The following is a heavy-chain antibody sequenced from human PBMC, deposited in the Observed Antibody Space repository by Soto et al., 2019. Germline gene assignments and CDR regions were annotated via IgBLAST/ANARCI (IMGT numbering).Heavy chain of an antibody. CDR2: IKQDGSEK. Sequence: EVQLVESGGGLVQPGGSLRLSCAASGFTFSSYWMSWVRQAPGKGLEWVANIKQDGSEKYYVDSVKGRFTISRDNAKNSLYLQMNSLRAEDTAVYYCARDLSASISPLDYWGQGTLVTVSS. D-gene: IGHD6-13*01. J-gene: IGHJ4*02. CDR1: GFTFSSYW. V-gene: IGHV3-7*05. CDR3: ARDLSASISPLDY.